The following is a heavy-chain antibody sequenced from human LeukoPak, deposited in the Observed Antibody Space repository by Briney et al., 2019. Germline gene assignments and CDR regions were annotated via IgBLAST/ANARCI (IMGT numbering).Heavy chain of an antibody. CDR3: ARAGLGAAADV. D-gene: IGHD6-13*01. Sequence: GGSLRLSCAASGFTFSSYGMHWVRQAPGKGLEWVAVISYDGSNKYYADSVKGRSTISRDNSKNTLYLQMNSLTAEDTALYYCARAGLGAAADVWGQGTLVTVSS. V-gene: IGHV3-30*03. CDR1: GFTFSSYG. J-gene: IGHJ4*02. CDR2: ISYDGSNK.